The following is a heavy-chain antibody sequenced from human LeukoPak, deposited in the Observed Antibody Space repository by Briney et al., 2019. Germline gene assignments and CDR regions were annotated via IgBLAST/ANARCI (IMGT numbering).Heavy chain of an antibody. Sequence: SETLSLTCTVACGSISDSFWSWTRQPAGKGLEWIGRIYTSGSTDYNPSLKSRVTMSVDTSNNRLSLKLSSVTAADTAMYSCARDVALSYCGGDCLPEYWGQGTLVTVSP. CDR3: ARDVALSYCGGDCLPEY. CDR2: IYTSGST. CDR1: CGSISDSF. D-gene: IGHD2-21*02. V-gene: IGHV4-4*07. J-gene: IGHJ4*02.